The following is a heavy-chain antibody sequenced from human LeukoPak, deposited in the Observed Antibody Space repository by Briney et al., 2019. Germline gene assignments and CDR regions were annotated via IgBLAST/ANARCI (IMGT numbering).Heavy chain of an antibody. CDR2: IYFSGST. D-gene: IGHD2-2*01. CDR3: AREVMICIGTSCPLDS. CDR1: GSSISRGDYY. Sequence: SETLSLTCTVSGSSISRGDYYWSWIRQSPGKGLEWIGYIYFSGSTYYNPSLKSRVTLSVDTSKNQFSLKLSSVTAADTAVYYCAREVMICIGTSCPLDSWGQGTLVTVSS. J-gene: IGHJ4*02. V-gene: IGHV4-30-4*08.